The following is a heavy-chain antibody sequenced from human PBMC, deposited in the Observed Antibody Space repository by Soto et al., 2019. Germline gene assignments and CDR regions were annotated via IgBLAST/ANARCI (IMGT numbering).Heavy chain of an antibody. CDR2: ISSSSSYV. Sequence: GGSLRLSCADSEFIFSSYGMNWVRQGPGKGLEWVESISSSSSYVYDADSVKGRFTISRDNAKNSLYLQMNSLRDEDTAVYYCARDAFSGYSYGRTNYYYYRMAVWAQCTTVTVSS. D-gene: IGHD5-18*01. CDR1: EFIFSSYG. CDR3: ARDAFSGYSYGRTNYYYYRMAV. V-gene: IGHV3-21*01. J-gene: IGHJ6*02.